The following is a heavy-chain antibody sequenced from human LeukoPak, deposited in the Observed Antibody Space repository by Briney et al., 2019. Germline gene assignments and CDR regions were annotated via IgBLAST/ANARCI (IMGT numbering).Heavy chain of an antibody. CDR2: INHSGST. J-gene: IGHJ5*02. Sequence: SETLSLTCAVYGGSFSGYYWSWIRQPPGKGLEWIGEINHSGSTNYNPSLKSRVTISVDTSKNQFSLKLSSVTAADTALYYCARHVRAPRVATASRGWFDPWGQGTLVTVSS. CDR3: ARHVRAPRVATASRGWFDP. D-gene: IGHD5-12*01. V-gene: IGHV4-34*01. CDR1: GGSFSGYY.